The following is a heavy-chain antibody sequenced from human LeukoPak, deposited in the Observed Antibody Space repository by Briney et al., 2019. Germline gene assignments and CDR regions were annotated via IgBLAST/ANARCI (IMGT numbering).Heavy chain of an antibody. J-gene: IGHJ4*02. CDR2: IYSRGGT. CDR3: ARKTDSSGSGDY. V-gene: IGHV3-53*01. Sequence: GGSLRLSCAASGFTVSSNFMSWVRQAPGKGLECVSVIYSRGGTYYADSVQGRFTISRDASKNTLFLQMNSLRADDTAVYYCARKTDSSGSGDYWGQGTLVAVSS. CDR1: GFTVSSNF. D-gene: IGHD3-22*01.